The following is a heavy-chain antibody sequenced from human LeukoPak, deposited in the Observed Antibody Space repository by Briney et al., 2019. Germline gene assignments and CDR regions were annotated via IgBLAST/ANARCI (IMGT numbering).Heavy chain of an antibody. J-gene: IGHJ5*02. CDR1: GYTFTGYY. Sequence: GASVKVSCKASGYTFTGYYMHWVRQAPGRGLEWMGWINPNSGGTNYAQKFQGRVTMTRDTSISTAYMELSRLRSDDTAVYYCARAEDCSSTSCYFVWFDPWGQGTLVTVSS. CDR3: ARAEDCSSTSCYFVWFDP. CDR2: INPNSGGT. D-gene: IGHD2-2*01. V-gene: IGHV1-2*02.